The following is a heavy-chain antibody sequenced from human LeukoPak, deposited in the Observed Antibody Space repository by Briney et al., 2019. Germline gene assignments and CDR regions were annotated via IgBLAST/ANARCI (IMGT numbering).Heavy chain of an antibody. V-gene: IGHV4-39*01. J-gene: IGHJ5*02. CDR2: IYHSGST. D-gene: IGHD7-27*01. CDR1: GASISNTGYY. Sequence: SETLFLTCTVSGASISNTGYYWGWIRQPPGKGLEWIGNIYHSGSTYYSPSLKSRVTLSVDTSKNQFSLKLSSVTAADTAVYYCAGLLNGGASHWFDPWGQGTLVTVSS. CDR3: AGLLNGGASHWFDP.